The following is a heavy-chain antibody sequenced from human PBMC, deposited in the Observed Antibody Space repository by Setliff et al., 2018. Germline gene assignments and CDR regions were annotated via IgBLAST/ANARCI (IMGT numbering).Heavy chain of an antibody. V-gene: IGHV4-59*11. CDR3: ARGQPTYDFWSGYNYYYYYMDV. J-gene: IGHJ6*03. CDR1: GGSISSHY. Sequence: SETLSLTCTVSGGSISSHYWSWIRQPPGKGLEWIGYIYYSGSTNYNPSLKSRVTISVDTSKNQFSLKLSSVTAADTAVYYCARGQPTYDFWSGYNYYYYYMDVWGKGTTVTAP. CDR2: IYYSGST. D-gene: IGHD3-3*01.